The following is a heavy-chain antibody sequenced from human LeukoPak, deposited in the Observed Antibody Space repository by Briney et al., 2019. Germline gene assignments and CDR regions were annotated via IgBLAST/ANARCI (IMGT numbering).Heavy chain of an antibody. CDR2: INWSGGST. CDR1: GFAFAEHG. Sequence: PGGSLRLSCTASGFAFAEHGMSWVRQVPGKGLEWVSGINWSGGSTSYADPLRGRFTISRDNAKNSLYLQMDSLRAEDTALYYCARAPITSPFYFDYWGQGTLVTVSS. CDR3: ARAPITSPFYFDY. D-gene: IGHD2-2*01. V-gene: IGHV3-20*04. J-gene: IGHJ4*02.